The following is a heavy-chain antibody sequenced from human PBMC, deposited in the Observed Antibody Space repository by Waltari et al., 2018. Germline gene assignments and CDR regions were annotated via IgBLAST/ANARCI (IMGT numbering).Heavy chain of an antibody. D-gene: IGHD3-22*01. J-gene: IGHJ3*02. CDR2: SYSGGSR. CDR3: ARGLIVVYAFDI. V-gene: IGHV3-53*01. CDR1: GFTVSSNY. Sequence: EVQLVESGGGLIQPGGSLRLSCAASGFTVSSNYMSWVRQAPGKGLGGGSVSYSGGSRYYADSVKGGFNISRDNSKNTLYLQMNSLRAEDTAVYYCARGLIVVYAFDIWGQGTMVTVSS.